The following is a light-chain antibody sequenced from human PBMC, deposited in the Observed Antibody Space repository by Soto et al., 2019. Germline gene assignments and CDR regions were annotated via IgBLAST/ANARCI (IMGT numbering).Light chain of an antibody. J-gene: IGKJ4*01. V-gene: IGKV3-20*01. Sequence: EIVLTQSPGTLSLSPGERDTLSCRASQSVSSSYLAWYQQKPGQAPRLLIYGASSRATGIPDRFSGSGSGTDFTLTISRLEPEDFAVYYCQQYGSSPLTFGGGTKGDIK. CDR2: GAS. CDR3: QQYGSSPLT. CDR1: QSVSSSY.